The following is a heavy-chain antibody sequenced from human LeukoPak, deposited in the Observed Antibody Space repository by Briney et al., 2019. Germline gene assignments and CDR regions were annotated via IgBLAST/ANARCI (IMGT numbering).Heavy chain of an antibody. Sequence: GASVKVSCKVSGDTVTGFSIHWVRQAPGHGLGWMGGFDPEDGARIFAQKFQGRVTMTEDTSTDTAYMDLSSLRSEDTVVYYCATGYTYDYSLYWGQGTLVTVSS. CDR1: GDTVTGFS. CDR2: FDPEDGAR. CDR3: ATGYTYDYSLY. V-gene: IGHV1-24*01. J-gene: IGHJ4*02. D-gene: IGHD5-18*01.